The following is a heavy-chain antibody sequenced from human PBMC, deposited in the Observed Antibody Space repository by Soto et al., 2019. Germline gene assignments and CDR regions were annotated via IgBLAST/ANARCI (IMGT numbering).Heavy chain of an antibody. CDR1: GGSISSSSYY. J-gene: IGHJ4*02. CDR2: IYYSGST. V-gene: IGHV4-39*01. D-gene: IGHD3-22*01. CDR3: ASDYYYDSSGYSRIAHFDY. Sequence: QLQLQESGPGLVKPSETLSLTCTVSGGSISSSSYYWGWIRQPPGKGLEWIGSIYYSGSTYYNPSLKSRVTISVDTSKNQFSLKLSSVTAADTAVYYCASDYYYDSSGYSRIAHFDYWGQGTLVTVSS.